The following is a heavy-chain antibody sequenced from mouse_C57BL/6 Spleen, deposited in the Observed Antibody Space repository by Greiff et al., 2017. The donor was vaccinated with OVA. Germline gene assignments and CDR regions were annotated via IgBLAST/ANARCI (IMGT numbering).Heavy chain of an antibody. D-gene: IGHD2-3*01. CDR3: AREGDGYSYYYAMDY. J-gene: IGHJ4*01. CDR2: IYYSGTI. CDR1: GISITTGNYR. V-gene: IGHV3-5*01. Sequence: DVQLQESGPGLVKPSQTVFLTCTVTGISITTGNYRWSWIRQFPGNKLEWIGYIYYSGTITYNPSLTSRTTITRDTPKNQFFLEMNSLTAEDTATYYCAREGDGYSYYYAMDYWGQGTSVTVSS.